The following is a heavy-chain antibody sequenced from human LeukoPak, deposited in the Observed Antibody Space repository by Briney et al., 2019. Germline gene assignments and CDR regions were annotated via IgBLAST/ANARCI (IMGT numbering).Heavy chain of an antibody. CDR3: ARGGVDY. CDR1: GFTFSSYW. V-gene: IGHV3-74*01. J-gene: IGHJ4*02. D-gene: IGHD3-16*01. Sequence: GGSLRLSCAASGFTFSSYWMHWVRQAPGKGLVWVSRINSDGSTTTYADSVKGRFTTSRDNAENTLYLQMNSLRADDTAVYYCARGGVDYWGQGTLVTVSS. CDR2: INSDGSTT.